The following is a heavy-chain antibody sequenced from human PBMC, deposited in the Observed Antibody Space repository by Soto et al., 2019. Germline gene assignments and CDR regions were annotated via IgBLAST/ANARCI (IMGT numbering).Heavy chain of an antibody. V-gene: IGHV3-21*01. CDR2: ISSTSTYI. D-gene: IGHD2-15*01. CDR1: GFTLSHYS. Sequence: GGCLRLSCSASGFTLSHYSMNWVRQAPGKGLEWVASISSTSTYIYYADSVRGRFTVSRDNAKGSLSLQMNSLRGDDTAIYYCTIFQGSGGEYIQHGGEGT. J-gene: IGHJ1*01. CDR3: TIFQGSGGEYIQH.